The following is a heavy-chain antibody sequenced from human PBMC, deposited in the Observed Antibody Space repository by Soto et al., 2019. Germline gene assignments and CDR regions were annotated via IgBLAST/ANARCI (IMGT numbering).Heavy chain of an antibody. J-gene: IGHJ4*02. CDR2: INHSGST. V-gene: IGHV4-34*01. Sequence: PSETLSLTCAVYGGSFSGYYCSGIRQPPGKGLEWIGEINHSGSTNYNPSLKSRVTISVDTSKNQFSLKLSSVTAADTAVYYCALFRRTYYDILTGSDYWGQGTLVTVSS. D-gene: IGHD3-9*01. CDR1: GGSFSGYY. CDR3: ALFRRTYYDILTGSDY.